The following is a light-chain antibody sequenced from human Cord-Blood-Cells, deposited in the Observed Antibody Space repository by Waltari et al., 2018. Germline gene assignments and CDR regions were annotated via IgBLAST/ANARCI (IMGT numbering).Light chain of an antibody. V-gene: IGLV3-1*01. CDR3: QGWDSSIVV. CDR2: QDS. CDR1: NLGDKY. J-gene: IGLJ2*01. Sequence: SYELAPPPSVSVSPGQTASITCSGDNLGDKYACRYQQKPGQSPRLVLSQDSKRPSGFPVRLSCARSGNTADLTSGGGRGMDEAYYYCQGWDSSIVVFGGGTKLTAL.